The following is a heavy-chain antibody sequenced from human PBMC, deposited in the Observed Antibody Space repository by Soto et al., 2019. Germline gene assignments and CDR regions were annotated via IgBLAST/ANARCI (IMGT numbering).Heavy chain of an antibody. CDR3: ARVGAWALRNLDY. CDR1: GYTFRYDD. Sequence: QVQLVQSGAEVKQPGASVKVSCKASGYTFRYDDIIWVRQATGQGLEWMGWMNPNSGNTGYAQKFQGRITMTRNNSISTAYMEMNSLTSEDTAVYYCARVGAWALRNLDYWGQGTRVTVSS. CDR2: MNPNSGNT. D-gene: IGHD3-16*01. J-gene: IGHJ4*02. V-gene: IGHV1-8*01.